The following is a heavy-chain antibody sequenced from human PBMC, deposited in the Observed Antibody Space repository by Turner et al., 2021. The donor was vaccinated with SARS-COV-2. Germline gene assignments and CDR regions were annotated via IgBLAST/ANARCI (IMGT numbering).Heavy chain of an antibody. J-gene: IGHJ5*02. Sequence: QVQLVESGGGVVQPGGSLRLACAASGFRFSNYAMHWVRQAPGKGLEWVAIISYDGRNKYYADSVKGRFTISRDNAKNSLYLQMNSLRAEDTAVYYCARGTYYYDSSVYSGTNWFDPWGQGTLVTVSS. D-gene: IGHD3-22*01. CDR3: ARGTYYYDSSVYSGTNWFDP. V-gene: IGHV3-30*04. CDR2: ISYDGRNK. CDR1: GFRFSNYA.